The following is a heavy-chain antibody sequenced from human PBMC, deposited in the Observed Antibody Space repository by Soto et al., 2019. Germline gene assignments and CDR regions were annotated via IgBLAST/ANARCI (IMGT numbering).Heavy chain of an antibody. CDR1: GGSISSRGYY. CDR2: IYYSGST. Sequence: SETLSLTCTVSGGSISSRGYYWSCIRRHPGKGLEWIGYIYYSGSTYYNPSLKSRVTISVDTSKNQFSLKLSSVTAADTAVYYCARDNEYSSSSRWFDPWGQGTLVTVSS. CDR3: ARDNEYSSSSRWFDP. D-gene: IGHD6-6*01. J-gene: IGHJ5*02. V-gene: IGHV4-31*03.